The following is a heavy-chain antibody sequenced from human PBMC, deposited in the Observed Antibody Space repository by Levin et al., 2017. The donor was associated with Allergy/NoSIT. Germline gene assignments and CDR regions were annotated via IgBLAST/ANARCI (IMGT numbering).Heavy chain of an antibody. Sequence: ASVKVSCKASGYTFTGYYMHWVRQAPGQGLEWMGWINPNSGGTNYAQKFQGRVTMTRDTSISTAYMELSRLRSDDTAVYYCARGWSSGWYTAGYWGQGTLVTVSS. V-gene: IGHV1-2*02. CDR2: INPNSGGT. CDR1: GYTFTGYY. CDR3: ARGWSSGWYTAGY. D-gene: IGHD6-19*01. J-gene: IGHJ4*02.